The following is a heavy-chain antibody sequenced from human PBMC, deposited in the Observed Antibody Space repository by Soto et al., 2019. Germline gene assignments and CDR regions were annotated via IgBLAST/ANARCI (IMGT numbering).Heavy chain of an antibody. Sequence: QMQVVQSGPEVRKPGTSVKVSCKTSGFTFSNSAVQWVRQARGQGLEWIGWIIVGGGGTKYAQNYHGRLTITRDMSTSTAYMELSSLGSEDTAVYYCAAELYSGGRCCSFDIWGQGTLLTVSS. CDR1: GFTFSNSA. CDR2: IIVGGGGT. V-gene: IGHV1-58*01. CDR3: AAELYSGGRCCSFDI. D-gene: IGHD2-15*01. J-gene: IGHJ3*02.